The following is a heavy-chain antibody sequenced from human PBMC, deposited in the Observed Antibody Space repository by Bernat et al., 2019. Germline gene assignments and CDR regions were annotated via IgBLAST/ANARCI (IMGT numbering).Heavy chain of an antibody. J-gene: IGHJ4*02. CDR1: GFTFGDYA. CDR2: IRSTGYGGTT. Sequence: EVHLVESGGGLVNPGWSLRLSCTASGFTFGDYAMSWFRQAPGKGLEWVGFIRSTGYGGTTEYAASVKGRFTISRDDSKSIAYLQMNSLKTEDTAVYYCTRDLTGYAFNYWGQGTLVTVSS. V-gene: IGHV3-49*05. CDR3: TRDLTGYAFNY. D-gene: IGHD3-9*01.